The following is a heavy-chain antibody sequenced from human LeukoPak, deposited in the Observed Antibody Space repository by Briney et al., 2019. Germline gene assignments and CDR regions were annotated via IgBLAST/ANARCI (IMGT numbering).Heavy chain of an antibody. CDR1: GGTFSSYT. CDR2: FIPLFGNA. CDR3: PRANSYYKYYMEV. J-gene: IGHJ6*03. V-gene: IGHV1-69*05. D-gene: IGHD2/OR15-2a*01. Sequence: SGKVCFKASGGTFSSYTVTWVRQAPGQGLEWMGGFIPLFGNANYAQKFQGRVKITTDEDSPTASMQLSSLTSEDTAVYYCPRANSYYKYYMEVWGKGTMVTVSS.